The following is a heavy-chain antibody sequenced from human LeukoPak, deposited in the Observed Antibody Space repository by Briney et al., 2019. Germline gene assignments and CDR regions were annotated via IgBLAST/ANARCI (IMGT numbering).Heavy chain of an antibody. Sequence: GGSLRLSCAASGFTFSSYAMHWVRQAPGKGLEWVAVISYDGSNKYYADSVKGRFTISRDNSKNTLYLQMNSLRAEDTAVYYCARGLIAAAGTPNYFDYWGQGTLVTVSS. CDR3: ARGLIAAAGTPNYFDY. CDR1: GFTFSSYA. D-gene: IGHD6-13*01. CDR2: ISYDGSNK. J-gene: IGHJ4*02. V-gene: IGHV3-30-3*01.